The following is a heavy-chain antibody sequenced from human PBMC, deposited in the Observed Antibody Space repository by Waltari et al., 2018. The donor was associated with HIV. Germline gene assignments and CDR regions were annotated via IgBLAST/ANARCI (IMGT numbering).Heavy chain of an antibody. D-gene: IGHD3-9*01. J-gene: IGHJ5*02. Sequence: QVQLVQSGAEVKKPGASVKVSCKASGYTFTAYYIHWVRQAPGQGLEWMGWMNPNSGGTNYPQKSKGRVTMTRDTSIKTAYLQLSGLTSDDTALYWCARGGTILTGYYPSGVSWGQGTPVTVSS. CDR1: GYTFTAYY. CDR3: ARGGTILTGYYPSGVS. V-gene: IGHV1-2*02. CDR2: MNPNSGGT.